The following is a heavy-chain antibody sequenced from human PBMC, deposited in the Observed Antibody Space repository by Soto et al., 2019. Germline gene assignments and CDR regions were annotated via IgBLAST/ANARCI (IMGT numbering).Heavy chain of an antibody. V-gene: IGHV4-38-2*01. D-gene: IGHD3-3*01. CDR3: ARVRAGLRFLEWLSLFDY. CDR2: IYHGGST. Sequence: NPSETLSLTCAVSGYSISSGYYWGWIRQPPGKGLEWIGSIYHGGSTYYNPSLKSRVTISVDTSKNQFSLKLSSVTAADTAVYYCARVRAGLRFLEWLSLFDYWGQGTLVTVSS. J-gene: IGHJ4*02. CDR1: GYSISSGYY.